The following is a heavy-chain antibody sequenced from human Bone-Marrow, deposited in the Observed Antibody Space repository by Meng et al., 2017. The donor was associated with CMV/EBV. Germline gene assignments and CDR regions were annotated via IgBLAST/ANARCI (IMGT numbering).Heavy chain of an antibody. V-gene: IGHV1-8*02. CDR3: ATGVADFEY. Sequence: QVRRVKLVGEVKKPGASVKVSCKASGYTCTSYYMHSVRQAAGQGLEWMGWMNPNSGNTDYAQKFQGRVTMTRNISKSTAYMDLSSLRSEDTAVYYCATGVADFEYWGQGTLVTVSS. D-gene: IGHD6-19*01. CDR2: MNPNSGNT. CDR1: GYTCTSYY. J-gene: IGHJ4*02.